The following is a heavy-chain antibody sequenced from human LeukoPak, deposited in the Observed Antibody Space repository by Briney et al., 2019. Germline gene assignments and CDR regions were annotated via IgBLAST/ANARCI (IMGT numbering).Heavy chain of an antibody. J-gene: IGHJ6*03. Sequence: GGSLRLSCAASGFTFDDYAMHWVRQAPGKGLEWVSLISWDGGSTYYADSVKGRFTISRDNSKNSLYLQMNSLRAEDTALYYCAKDIAAGHYYYYMDVWGKGTTVTVSS. V-gene: IGHV3-43D*03. CDR3: AKDIAAGHYYYYMDV. CDR1: GFTFDDYA. CDR2: ISWDGGST. D-gene: IGHD6-13*01.